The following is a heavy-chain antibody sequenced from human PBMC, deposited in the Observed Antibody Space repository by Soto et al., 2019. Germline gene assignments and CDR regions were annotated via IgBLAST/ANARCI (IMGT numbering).Heavy chain of an antibody. CDR2: ISGSGGST. CDR3: AKDPTDLIFGVANFDY. Sequence: PGGSLRLSCAASGFTFSSYAMSWVRQAPGKGLEWVSAISGSGGSTYYADSAKGRFTISRDNSKNTLYLQMNSLRAEDTAVYYCAKDPTDLIFGVANFDYWGQGTLVTVSS. D-gene: IGHD3-3*01. V-gene: IGHV3-23*01. CDR1: GFTFSSYA. J-gene: IGHJ4*02.